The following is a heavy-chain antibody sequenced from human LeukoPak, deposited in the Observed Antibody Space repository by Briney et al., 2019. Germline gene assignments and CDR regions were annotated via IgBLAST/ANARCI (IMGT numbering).Heavy chain of an antibody. CDR2: ISAYNGNT. J-gene: IGHJ4*02. D-gene: IGHD3-10*01. Sequence: ASVKVSCKASGYTFTSYGISWVRQAPGQGLEWMGWISAYNGNTNYAQKLQGRVTVTTDTSTSTAYMELRSLRSDDTAVYYCARYYYGSGSYYNRLDYWGQGTLVTVSS. CDR3: ARYYYGSGSYYNRLDY. V-gene: IGHV1-18*01. CDR1: GYTFTSYG.